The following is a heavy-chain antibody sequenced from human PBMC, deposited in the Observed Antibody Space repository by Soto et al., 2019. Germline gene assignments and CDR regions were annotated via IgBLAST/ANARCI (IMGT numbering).Heavy chain of an antibody. D-gene: IGHD3-3*01. CDR3: AKAINDYYAPLDH. CDR2: ISGGADDT. V-gene: IGHV3-23*01. CDR1: GFTFSNYA. J-gene: IGHJ5*02. Sequence: GGSLRLSCTASGFTFSNYAMGWVRQAPGKGLEWVPVISGGADDTHYADSVKGRFTISRDNSKNTLYVQMDSLRAEDTAVYYCAKAINDYYAPLDHWGQGMRVTVSS.